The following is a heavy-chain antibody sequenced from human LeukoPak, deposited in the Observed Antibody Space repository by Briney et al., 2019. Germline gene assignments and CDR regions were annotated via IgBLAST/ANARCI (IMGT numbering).Heavy chain of an antibody. CDR2: IYYSGST. CDR3: ARDRSGEGFGEFYNWFDP. Sequence: SETLSLTCTVSGGSISSGGYYWSWIRQHPGKGLEWIGYIYYSGSTYYNPSLKSRVTISVDTAKNQFSLKLSSVTAADTAVYYCARDRSGEGFGEFYNWFDPWGQGTLVTVSS. V-gene: IGHV4-31*03. J-gene: IGHJ5*02. CDR1: GGSISSGGYY. D-gene: IGHD3-10*01.